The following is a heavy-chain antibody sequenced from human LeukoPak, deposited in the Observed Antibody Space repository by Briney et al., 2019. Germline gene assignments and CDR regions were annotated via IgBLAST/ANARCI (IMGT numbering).Heavy chain of an antibody. CDR2: ISRRSSYI. V-gene: IGHV3-21*01. CDR3: ARAALGYSSSWYVGYFQH. CDR1: GFTFSSYS. J-gene: IGHJ1*01. D-gene: IGHD6-13*01. Sequence: GGALRPSCAASGFTFSSYSMNWVRQAPGKGLEWVSPISRRSSYIYYADSVKGRFTISRDNAKNSLYLQMNSLRAEDTAVYYCARAALGYSSSWYVGYFQHWGQGTLVTVSS.